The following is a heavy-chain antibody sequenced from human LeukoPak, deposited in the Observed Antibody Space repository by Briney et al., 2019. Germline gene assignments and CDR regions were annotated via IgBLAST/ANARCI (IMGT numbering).Heavy chain of an antibody. J-gene: IGHJ4*02. CDR2: VYRTGST. D-gene: IGHD3-10*01. Sequence: PSETLSLTCSVSGYSISSDYYWGWIRQPPGKGLEWIGNVYRTGSTYYSPSLTSRVTISIDTPKNQFSLKLSSVTAADTAVYYCARDLSITMIRGVTFDYWGQGALVTVSS. V-gene: IGHV4-38-2*02. CDR1: GYSISSDYY. CDR3: ARDLSITMIRGVTFDY.